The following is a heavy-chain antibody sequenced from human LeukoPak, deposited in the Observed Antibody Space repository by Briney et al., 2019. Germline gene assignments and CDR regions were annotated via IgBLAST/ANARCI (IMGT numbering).Heavy chain of an antibody. D-gene: IGHD2-21*02. CDR1: GFTFNTYS. Sequence: GGSLTLSCAASGFTFNTYSMSWIRQAPGKGLEWVSFISSSSSYTNYADSVKGRFTISRDNAKNSLYLQMNSLRAEDTAVYCCARGGAYCGGDCYPYYFDYWGQGTLVTVSS. CDR2: ISSSSSYT. CDR3: ARGGAYCGGDCYPYYFDY. V-gene: IGHV3-11*06. J-gene: IGHJ4*02.